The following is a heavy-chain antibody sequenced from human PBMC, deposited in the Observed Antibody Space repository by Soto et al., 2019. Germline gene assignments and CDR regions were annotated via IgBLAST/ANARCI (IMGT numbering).Heavy chain of an antibody. D-gene: IGHD3-10*01. Sequence: GGSLRLSCAASGFTFSSYAMHWVRQAPGKGLEWVAVISYDGSNKYYADSVKGRFTISRDNSKNTLYLQMNSLRAEDTAVYYCARDEDGSGSYYNFPDYWGQGTLVTVS. CDR1: GFTFSSYA. V-gene: IGHV3-30-3*01. CDR3: ARDEDGSGSYYNFPDY. CDR2: ISYDGSNK. J-gene: IGHJ4*02.